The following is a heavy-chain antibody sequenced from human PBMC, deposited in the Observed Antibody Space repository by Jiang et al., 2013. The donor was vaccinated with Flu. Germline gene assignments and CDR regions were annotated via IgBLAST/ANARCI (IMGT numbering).Heavy chain of an antibody. J-gene: IGHJ4*02. V-gene: IGHV1-69*01. CDR1: GGTFSSYA. CDR3: ARRDYYDSSGYYGAFDY. Sequence: SGAEVKKPGSSVKVSCKASGGTFSSYAISWVRQAPGQGLEWMGGIIPIFGTANYAQKFQGRVTITADESTSTAYMELSSLRSEDTAVYYCARRDYYDSSGYYGAFDYWGRGNPWSPSPQ. CDR2: IIPIFGTA. D-gene: IGHD3-22*01.